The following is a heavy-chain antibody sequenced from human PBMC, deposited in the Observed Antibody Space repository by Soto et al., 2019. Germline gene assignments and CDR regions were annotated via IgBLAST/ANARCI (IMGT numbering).Heavy chain of an antibody. J-gene: IGHJ6*02. CDR2: IIPIFGTA. V-gene: IGHV1-69*13. CDR3: ARCKFGQLVQSYYYYYGMDV. D-gene: IGHD6-6*01. CDR1: GGTFSSYA. Sequence: EASVKFSCKAFGGTFSSYAISWVRQAPGQGLEWMGGIIPIFGTANYAQRFQGRVTITADESTSTAYMELSSLRSEDTAVYYCARCKFGQLVQSYYYYYGMDVWGQGTTVTVSS.